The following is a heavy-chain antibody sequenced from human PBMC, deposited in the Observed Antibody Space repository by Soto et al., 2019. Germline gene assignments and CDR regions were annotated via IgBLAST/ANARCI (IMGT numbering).Heavy chain of an antibody. J-gene: IGHJ4*02. CDR2: IYYSGST. D-gene: IGHD2-15*01. Sequence: PSETLSLTCTVSGGSISSGDYYWSWIRQPPGKGLEWIGYIYYSGSTYYNPSLKSRVTISVDTSKNQFSLKLSSVTAADTAVYYCATVRAPRWHFDYWGQGTLVTVSS. CDR3: ATVRAPRWHFDY. V-gene: IGHV4-30-4*01. CDR1: GGSISSGDYY.